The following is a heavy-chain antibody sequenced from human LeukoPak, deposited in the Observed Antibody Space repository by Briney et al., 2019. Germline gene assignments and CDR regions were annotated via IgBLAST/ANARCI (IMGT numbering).Heavy chain of an antibody. CDR2: IPGSGDST. CDR3: AKRSGVSYGYFDY. CDR1: GFTFSSYA. Sequence: PGGSLRLSCAASGFTFSSYAMIWVRQAPGKGLEWVSAIPGSGDSTNYADSVKGRFTISRDNSKNTLYLQMNSLRAEDTAVYYCAKRSGVSYGYFDYWGQGTLVTVSS. V-gene: IGHV3-23*01. J-gene: IGHJ4*02. D-gene: IGHD1-26*01.